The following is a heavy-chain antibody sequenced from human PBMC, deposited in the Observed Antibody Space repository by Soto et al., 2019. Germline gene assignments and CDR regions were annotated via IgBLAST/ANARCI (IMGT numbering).Heavy chain of an antibody. J-gene: IGHJ3*02. CDR3: AIEKVGAPFVDVFAI. D-gene: IGHD1-26*01. Sequence: GGSLRLSCAASGFTFSSYGMHWFRHSPGKGLEWVAVIWYDGSNKYYADPVKGRFTISRYNAKNSLYLQMNSLRAEDTAVYYCAIEKVGAPFVDVFAIWGQGTMVTVSS. CDR1: GFTFSSYG. CDR2: IWYDGSNK. V-gene: IGHV3-33*01.